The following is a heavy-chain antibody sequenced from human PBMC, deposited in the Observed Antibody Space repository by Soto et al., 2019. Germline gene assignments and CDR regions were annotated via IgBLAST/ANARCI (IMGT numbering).Heavy chain of an antibody. V-gene: IGHV1-2*02. CDR2: INPNSGGT. J-gene: IGHJ3*02. Sequence: ASVKVSCKASGYPFTGFYLHWVRQAPGQGLEWMGWINPNSGGTNYAPKFQGRVTLTRDTSITTAYMELNRLGSDDTAVYYCAILASIKFFAPGGPFDIWGQGTAVTVAS. CDR3: AILASIKFFAPGGPFDI. CDR1: GYPFTGFY. D-gene: IGHD3-16*01.